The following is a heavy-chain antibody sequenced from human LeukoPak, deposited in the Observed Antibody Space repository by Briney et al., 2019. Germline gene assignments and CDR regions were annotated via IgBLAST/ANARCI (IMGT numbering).Heavy chain of an antibody. Sequence: GGSLRLSCAASGFTFSNYGMHWVRQAPGKGLEWVALISYDGSNQYFADSVKGRFTNSRDNSKNTLYLQMHSLRAEDTAVYYCAKDNVAAAGRYFDYWGQGTLVTVSS. CDR2: ISYDGSNQ. CDR3: AKDNVAAAGRYFDY. D-gene: IGHD6-13*01. CDR1: GFTFSNYG. V-gene: IGHV3-30*18. J-gene: IGHJ4*02.